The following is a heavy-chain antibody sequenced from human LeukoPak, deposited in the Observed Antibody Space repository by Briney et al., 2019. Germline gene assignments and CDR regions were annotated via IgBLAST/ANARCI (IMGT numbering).Heavy chain of an antibody. CDR2: IYYSGST. J-gene: IGHJ6*03. Sequence: SQTLSLTCTVSGDSIYSGGFYWGWIRQPPGKGLEWIGSIYYSGSTYYNPSLKSRVTISVDTSKNQFSLKLSSVTAADTAVYYCAREGLVGVPAAMGYYMDVWGKGTTVTVSS. CDR1: GDSIYSGGFY. V-gene: IGHV4-39*07. D-gene: IGHD2-2*01. CDR3: AREGLVGVPAAMGYYMDV.